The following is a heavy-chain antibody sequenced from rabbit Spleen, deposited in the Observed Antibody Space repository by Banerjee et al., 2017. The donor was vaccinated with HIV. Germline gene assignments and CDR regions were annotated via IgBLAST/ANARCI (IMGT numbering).Heavy chain of an antibody. CDR1: GFSFSSGYY. CDR3: ARGPPYAGYTAYGYVYFNL. Sequence: QQQLVESGGGLVKPGASLTLTCKASGFSFSSGYYACWVRQAPGKGLEWIGYIDPVFGSTYYAIWVNGRFTISSHNAQNTLYLQLKSLTAADTATYFCARGPPYAGYTAYGYVYFNLWGPGTLVTVS. V-gene: IGHV1S43*01. J-gene: IGHJ4*01. D-gene: IGHD7-1*01. CDR2: IDPVFGST.